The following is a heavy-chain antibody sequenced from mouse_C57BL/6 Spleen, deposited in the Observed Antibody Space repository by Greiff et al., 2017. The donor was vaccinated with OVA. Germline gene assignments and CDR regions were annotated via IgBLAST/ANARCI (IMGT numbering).Heavy chain of an antibody. CDR3: ASIGGFYAMDY. J-gene: IGHJ4*01. CDR1: GYTFTDYN. Sequence: VQLQQSGPELVKPGASVKIPCKASGYTFTDYNMDWVKQSHGKSLEWIGDINPNNGGTIYNQKFKGKATLTVDKSSSTAYMELRSLTSEDTAVYYCASIGGFYAMDYWGQGTSVTVSS. CDR2: INPNNGGT. V-gene: IGHV1-18*01. D-gene: IGHD2-14*01.